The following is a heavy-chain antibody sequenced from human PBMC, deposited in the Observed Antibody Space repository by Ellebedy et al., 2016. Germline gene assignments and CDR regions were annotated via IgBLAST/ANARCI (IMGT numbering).Heavy chain of an antibody. J-gene: IGHJ4*02. V-gene: IGHV3-9*01. CDR3: AQDPFDY. Sequence: SLKISXAASGFTFDDYGMHWVRQAPGKGLEWVSGISWNSGSIGYADSVKGRFTISRDNAKNSLYLQMNSLRAEDTAFYYCAQDPFDYWGQGTLVTVSS. CDR1: GFTFDDYG. CDR2: ISWNSGSI.